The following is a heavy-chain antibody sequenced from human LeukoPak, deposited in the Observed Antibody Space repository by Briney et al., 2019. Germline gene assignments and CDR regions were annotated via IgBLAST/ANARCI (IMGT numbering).Heavy chain of an antibody. CDR2: INHSGST. D-gene: IGHD3-3*01. V-gene: IGHV4-34*01. Sequence: SETLSLTCAVYGGSFSGYYWSWVRQPPGKGLEWVGEINHSGSTNYNPSLKSRVNISVDKCKKQFSLKRSDGNGGDTAVYYCARGLYDFWSGYSYYFDYWGQGTLVTVSS. J-gene: IGHJ4*02. CDR1: GGSFSGYY. CDR3: ARGLYDFWSGYSYYFDY.